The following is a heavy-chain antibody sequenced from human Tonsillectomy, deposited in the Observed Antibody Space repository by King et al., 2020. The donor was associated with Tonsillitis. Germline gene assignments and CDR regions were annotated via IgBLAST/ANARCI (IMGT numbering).Heavy chain of an antibody. Sequence: VQLVESGGGLVQPGGSLRLSCAAIGFTFRNYAMSWVRQAPGKGLEWVSGTTASGGTTYYADSVSGRFTISRDNSKNTLYLQMSSLRADDTAVYYCAKDPVEMSTMPSWYFDLWGRGTLVTVSS. CDR2: TTASGGTT. J-gene: IGHJ2*01. CDR3: AKDPVEMSTMPSWYFDL. CDR1: GFTFRNYA. V-gene: IGHV3-23*04. D-gene: IGHD5-24*01.